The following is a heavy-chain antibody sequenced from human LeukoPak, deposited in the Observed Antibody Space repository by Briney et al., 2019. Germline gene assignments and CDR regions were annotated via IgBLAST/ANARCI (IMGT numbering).Heavy chain of an antibody. V-gene: IGHV4-59*01. J-gene: IGHJ4*02. CDR1: GGSISSYH. CDR3: ARTYSGYDVSFDY. Sequence: SETLSLTCTVSGGSISSYHWSWIRQPPGKGLEWIGYIYYSGSTNYNPSLKSRVTISVDTSKNQFSLKLSSVTAADTAVYYCARTYSGYDVSFDYWGQGTLVTVSS. CDR2: IYYSGST. D-gene: IGHD5-12*01.